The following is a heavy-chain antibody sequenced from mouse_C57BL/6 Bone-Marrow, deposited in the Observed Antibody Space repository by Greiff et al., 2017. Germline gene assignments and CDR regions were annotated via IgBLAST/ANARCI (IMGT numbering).Heavy chain of an antibody. J-gene: IGHJ1*01. Sequence: QVQLQQSGAELARPGASVKLSCKASGYTFTSYGISWVKQRTGQGLEWIGEIYPRSGNTYYNEKFKGKATLTADKSSSAAYMELRSLTSEDSAVYFCARSTVVAPQSCDFYVWGAGTTVTVSS. V-gene: IGHV1-81*01. CDR1: GYTFTSYG. CDR2: IYPRSGNT. CDR3: ARSTVVAPQSCDFYV. D-gene: IGHD1-1*01.